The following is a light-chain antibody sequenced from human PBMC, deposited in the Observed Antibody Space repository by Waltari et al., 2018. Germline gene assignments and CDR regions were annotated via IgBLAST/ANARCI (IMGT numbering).Light chain of an antibody. CDR1: QNINNW. J-gene: IGKJ2*01. CDR3: QQYNSESYT. CDR2: KAS. V-gene: IGKV1-5*03. Sequence: DIQMTQSPSTLAASVGHRITITCRASQNINNWLAWYQQKPGKAPKLLIQKASTLESGVPSRFSGSGSGTEFTLTVSSLQPDDSATYFCQQYNSESYTFGQGTKLEIK.